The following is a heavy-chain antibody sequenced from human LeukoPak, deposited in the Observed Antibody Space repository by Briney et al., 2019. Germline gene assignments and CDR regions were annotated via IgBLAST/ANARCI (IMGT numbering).Heavy chain of an antibody. CDR3: VRGHYTGSWHYFDS. CDR1: GDSVTSNSAA. V-gene: IGHV6-1*01. D-gene: IGHD6-13*01. J-gene: IGHJ4*02. Sequence: SQTLSLTCVISGDSVTSNSAAWNWIRQSPSRGLEWLGRTYYRSKWKNDYGASVKSRITINPETSKNQFSLQLNSVTPEDTAVYFCVRGHYTGSWHYFDSWGQGTLVTVSS. CDR2: TYYRSKWKN.